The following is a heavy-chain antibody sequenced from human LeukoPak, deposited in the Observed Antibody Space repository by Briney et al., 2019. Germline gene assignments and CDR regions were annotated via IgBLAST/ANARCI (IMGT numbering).Heavy chain of an antibody. D-gene: IGHD3-16*01. CDR1: GESFNGYH. V-gene: IGHV4-34*01. J-gene: IGHJ4*02. Sequence: SETLSLTCAVYGESFNGYHWSWIRQPPGKGLEWIGEINHSETSNYDPSLKSRVTISVDTSKSQFSLKLTSMTAADTAVYYCASRWGGRDFFDYWGQGTLVTVSS. CDR2: INHSETS. CDR3: ASRWGGRDFFDY.